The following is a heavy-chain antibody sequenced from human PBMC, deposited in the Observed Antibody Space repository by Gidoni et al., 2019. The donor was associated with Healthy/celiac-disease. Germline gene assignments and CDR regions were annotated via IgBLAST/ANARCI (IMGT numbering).Heavy chain of an antibody. CDR2: IYWDDDK. CDR1: GFSLSTSGVG. J-gene: IGHJ4*02. V-gene: IGHV2-5*02. CDR3: GSCIAAAGFFDY. D-gene: IGHD6-13*01. Sequence: QITLKESGPTLVKPTQTLTLTCTFSGFSLSTSGVGVGWIRQPPGKALEWLALIYWDDDKRYSPSLKSRLTITKDTSKNQVVLTMTNMDPVDTATYYCGSCIAAAGFFDYWGQGTLVTVSS.